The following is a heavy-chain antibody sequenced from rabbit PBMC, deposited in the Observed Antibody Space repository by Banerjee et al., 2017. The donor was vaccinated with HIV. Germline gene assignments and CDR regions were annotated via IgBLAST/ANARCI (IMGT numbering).Heavy chain of an antibody. V-gene: IGHV1S40*01. D-gene: IGHD1-1*01. CDR1: GFSFSGNYY. CDR2: IDPVFGST. J-gene: IGHJ4*01. Sequence: SLEESGGGLVQPEGSLTLTCTASGFSFSGNYYMSWVRQAPGKGLEWIGYIDPVFGSTYYASWVNGRFTISSHNAQNTLYLQLNSLTAADTATYFCARGSISGTDYNLWGPGTLVTVS. CDR3: ARGSISGTDYNL.